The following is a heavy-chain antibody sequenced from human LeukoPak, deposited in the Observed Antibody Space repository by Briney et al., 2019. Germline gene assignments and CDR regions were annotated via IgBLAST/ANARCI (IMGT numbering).Heavy chain of an antibody. CDR2: IKPDGSEK. CDR3: ARHLIEDTNGYYLGTYEH. J-gene: IGHJ4*02. V-gene: IGHV3-7*05. D-gene: IGHD3-22*01. Sequence: GGSLRLSCAASGFIFSNYWMSWVRQAPGKGPEWVANIKPDGSEKYYVDSVKGRFTISRDNAKNSLFLQMNSLRAEDTALYYCARHLIEDTNGYYLGTYEHWGQGSLVTVSS. CDR1: GFIFSNYW.